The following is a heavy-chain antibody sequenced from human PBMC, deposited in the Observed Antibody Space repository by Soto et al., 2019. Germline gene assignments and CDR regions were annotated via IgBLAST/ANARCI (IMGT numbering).Heavy chain of an antibody. CDR1: GGSISSGDYY. Sequence: LSLTCTVSGGSISSGDYYWSWIRQPPGKGLEWIGYIYYSGSTYYNPSLKSRVTISVDTSKNQFSLKLSSVTAADTAVYYCARDSIMITFGGVLPSYYYYGMDVWAQGTTVTVSS. CDR2: IYYSGST. D-gene: IGHD3-16*01. CDR3: ARDSIMITFGGVLPSYYYYGMDV. V-gene: IGHV4-30-4*01. J-gene: IGHJ6*02.